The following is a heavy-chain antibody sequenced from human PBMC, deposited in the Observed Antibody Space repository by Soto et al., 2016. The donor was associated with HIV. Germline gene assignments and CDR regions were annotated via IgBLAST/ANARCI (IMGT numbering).Heavy chain of an antibody. CDR1: GYTFTSYG. Sequence: QVQLVQSGAEVKKPGASVKVSCKASGYTFTSYGINWVRQAPGQGLEWMGWMNPNSGNTGYAQKFQGRVTITRNTSISTAYMELSSLRSEDTAVYYCARATGDTATFYYYYYMDVVGQRDHGHRLL. D-gene: IGHD5-18*01. J-gene: IGHJ6*03. V-gene: IGHV1-8*03. CDR3: ARATGDTATFYYYYYMDV. CDR2: MNPNSGNT.